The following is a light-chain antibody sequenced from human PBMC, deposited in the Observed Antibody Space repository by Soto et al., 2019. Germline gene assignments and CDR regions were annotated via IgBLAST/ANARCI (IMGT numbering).Light chain of an antibody. CDR3: QQCPATPLT. Sequence: MAQSPSILSASVGDRVTITWRASQAISNYLNSYKQKPGKAPNLLIFGAKTLQSGVPSRFSGSGYGTDFTLTITTLQPEDVGIYYCQQCPATPLTFGQGTRLEIK. V-gene: IGKV1-39*01. CDR1: QAISNY. CDR2: GAK. J-gene: IGKJ5*01.